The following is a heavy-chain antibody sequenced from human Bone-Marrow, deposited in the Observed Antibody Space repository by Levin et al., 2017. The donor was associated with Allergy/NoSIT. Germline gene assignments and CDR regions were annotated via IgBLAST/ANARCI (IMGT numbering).Heavy chain of an antibody. CDR3: ASTGGSGSYSHYNWFDP. Sequence: SETLSLTCAAYGGSFSGYYWSWIRQPPGKGLEWIGEINHSGSTNYNPSPKSRVSTSVDTSKNQFSLKLGSVTAADTAVYYCASTGGSGSYSHYNWFDPWGRGTLVAVSS. J-gene: IGHJ5*02. V-gene: IGHV4-34*01. CDR2: INHSGST. CDR1: GGSFSGYY. D-gene: IGHD3-10*01.